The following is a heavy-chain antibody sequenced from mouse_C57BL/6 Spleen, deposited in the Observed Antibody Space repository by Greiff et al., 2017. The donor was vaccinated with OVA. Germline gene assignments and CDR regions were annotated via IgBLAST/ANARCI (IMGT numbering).Heavy chain of an antibody. V-gene: IGHV1-19*01. D-gene: IGHD1-2*01. CDR2: INPYNGGT. CDR1: GYTFTDYY. Sequence: EVQLQESGPVLVKPGASVKMSCKASGYTFTDYYMNWVKQSHGKSLEWIGVINPYNGGTSYNQKFKGKATLTVDKSSSTAYMELNSLTSEDSAVYYCARGYDVGFAYWGQGTLVTVSA. CDR3: ARGYDVGFAY. J-gene: IGHJ3*01.